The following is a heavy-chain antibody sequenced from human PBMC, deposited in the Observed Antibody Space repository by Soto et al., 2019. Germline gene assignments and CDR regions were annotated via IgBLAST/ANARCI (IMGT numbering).Heavy chain of an antibody. Sequence: QVQLVQSGAEVQKPGASVKVSCKASGYTFTSYGISWVRQAPGQGLEWMGWISAYNGNTNYAQKLQGRVTMTTDTSTSTAYMELRSLRSDDTAVYYCARDRSSTTYSSNWFDPWGQGTLVTVSS. V-gene: IGHV1-18*04. CDR3: ARDRSSTTYSSNWFDP. CDR1: GYTFTSYG. CDR2: ISAYNGNT. J-gene: IGHJ5*02. D-gene: IGHD4-4*01.